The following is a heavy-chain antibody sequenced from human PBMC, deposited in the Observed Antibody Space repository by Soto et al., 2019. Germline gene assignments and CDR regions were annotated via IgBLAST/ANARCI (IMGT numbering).Heavy chain of an antibody. D-gene: IGHD3-22*01. CDR2: ISSSSSYI. Sequence: GSLRLSCAASGFTFSSYNMNWVRQAPGKGLEWVSSISSSSSYIYYADSVKGRFTISRDNAKNSLYLQMNSLRAEDTAVYYCARPYYYDSSGYYFFDYWGQGTLVTVSS. CDR3: ARPYYYDSSGYYFFDY. CDR1: GFTFSSYN. V-gene: IGHV3-21*01. J-gene: IGHJ4*02.